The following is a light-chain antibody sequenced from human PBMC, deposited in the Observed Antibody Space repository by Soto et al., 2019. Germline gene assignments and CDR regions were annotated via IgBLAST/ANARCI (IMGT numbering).Light chain of an antibody. CDR3: PTWGTGILV. CDR1: SGHSSYA. CDR2: LNSDGSH. Sequence: QPVLTQSPSASASLGASVKLTCTLSSGHSSYAIAWHQQQPEKGPRYLMKLNSDGSHSKGDGIPDRFSGSSSGAERYLTISSLQYEDDADYYCPTWGTGILVFGGGTKLTVL. J-gene: IGLJ2*01. V-gene: IGLV4-69*01.